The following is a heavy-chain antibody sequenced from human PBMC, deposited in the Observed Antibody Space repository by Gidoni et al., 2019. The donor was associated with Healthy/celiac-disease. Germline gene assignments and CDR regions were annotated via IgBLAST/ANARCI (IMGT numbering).Heavy chain of an antibody. D-gene: IGHD3-3*01. V-gene: IGHV3-23*01. CDR2: ISGSGGST. CDR3: AKNYDFWSGYWYYFDY. Sequence: EVQLLESGGGLVQPGGSLRLSCAASGFTFSSYAMSWVRQAPGKGLDWVSAISGSGGSTYYADSVKGRFTISRDNSKNTLYLQMNSLRAEDTAVYYCAKNYDFWSGYWYYFDYWGQGTLVTVSS. J-gene: IGHJ4*02. CDR1: GFTFSSYA.